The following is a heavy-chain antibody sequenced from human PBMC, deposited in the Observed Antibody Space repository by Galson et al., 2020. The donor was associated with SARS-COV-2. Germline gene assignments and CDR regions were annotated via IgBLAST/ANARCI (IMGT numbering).Heavy chain of an antibody. CDR1: GASVSTYAPA. J-gene: IGHJ5*02. CDR3: TRESANYFGP. D-gene: IGHD1-7*01. CDR2: PYYRSRWFY. Sequence: SQTLSLTCAISGASVSTYAPAWNWVRQSPSRGLGWLGRPYYRSRWFYSYPVSVKSRMIISPDTSKNQLFLQLNSVTPEDTAVYYCTRESANYFGPWGQGILVIVSS. V-gene: IGHV6-1*01.